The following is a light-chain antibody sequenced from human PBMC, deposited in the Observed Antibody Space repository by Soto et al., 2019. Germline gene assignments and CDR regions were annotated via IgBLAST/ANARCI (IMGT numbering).Light chain of an antibody. Sequence: EIVLTQSPGTLSLSPGERATLSCRASQSVSSIYLAWYQQKPGQAPRLLIYGASSRATGIPDRFSGSGSGTDFTLTISRLEPEDFAVYYCQPYGSSRSTFGQGPKVDIK. CDR3: QPYGSSRST. V-gene: IGKV3-20*01. CDR1: QSVSSIY. J-gene: IGKJ1*01. CDR2: GAS.